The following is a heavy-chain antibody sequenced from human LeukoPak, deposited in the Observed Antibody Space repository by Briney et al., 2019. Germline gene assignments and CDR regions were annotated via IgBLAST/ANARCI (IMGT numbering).Heavy chain of an antibody. D-gene: IGHD3-22*01. CDR3: TTGYYDTRGRYYFDY. Sequence: GGSLRLSCAASGFTFSSYAMSWVRQAPGKGLEWVGRIKSKTDGGTTDYAAPVKGRFTFSRDDSENTLYLQMNSLKTEDTAVYYCTTGYYDTRGRYYFDYWGQGTLVTVSS. V-gene: IGHV3-15*01. CDR1: GFTFSSYA. J-gene: IGHJ4*02. CDR2: IKSKTDGGTT.